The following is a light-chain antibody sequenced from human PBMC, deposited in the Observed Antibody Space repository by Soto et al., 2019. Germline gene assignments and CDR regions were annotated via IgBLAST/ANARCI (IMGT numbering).Light chain of an antibody. V-gene: IGKV3-20*01. CDR2: GVY. CDR1: QSVSSSY. Sequence: EIVLTQSPGTLSLSPGERATLSCRASQSVSSSYLAWYQQKPGQAPMLLIYGVYSRATGIPDMFSGSGSGTDFTLTISRLDREDFAVYYCQQYCSSPPVATFGQVTKVESK. J-gene: IGKJ1*01. CDR3: QQYCSSPPVAT.